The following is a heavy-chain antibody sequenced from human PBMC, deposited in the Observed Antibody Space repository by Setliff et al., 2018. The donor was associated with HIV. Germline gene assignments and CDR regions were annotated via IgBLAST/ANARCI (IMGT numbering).Heavy chain of an antibody. D-gene: IGHD6-13*01. CDR3: VRVAGFSSSWFAY. Sequence: GGSLRLSCAASGFTFGNYWMHWVRQAPGKGLEWVARINNDGSTSEHANAVKGRLTISRDNDGNTLYLEMNSLRVEDTALYYCVRVAGFSSSWFAYWGQGTLVTVSS. CDR2: INNDGSTS. J-gene: IGHJ4*02. V-gene: IGHV3-74*03. CDR1: GFTFGNYW.